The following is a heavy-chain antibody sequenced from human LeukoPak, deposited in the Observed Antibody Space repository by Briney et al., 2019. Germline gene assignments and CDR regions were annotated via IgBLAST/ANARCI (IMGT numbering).Heavy chain of an antibody. V-gene: IGHV3-23*01. CDR2: ISGSGGST. CDR1: GFTFSSFA. CDR3: AKDTSSYGGPAEYFQH. Sequence: AGGSLRLSCAASGFTFSSFALSWVRQAPGKGLEGVSAISGSGGSTYYADSVKGRFTISRDNSKNSLYLQRNSLRAEDTAVYYCAKDTSSYGGPAEYFQHWGQGTLVTVSS. J-gene: IGHJ1*01. D-gene: IGHD4-23*01.